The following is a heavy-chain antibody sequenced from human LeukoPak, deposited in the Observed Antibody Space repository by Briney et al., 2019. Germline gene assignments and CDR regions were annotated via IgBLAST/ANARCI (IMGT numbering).Heavy chain of an antibody. V-gene: IGHV3-30-3*01. Sequence: GGSLRLSCAASGFTFSNYAMHWVRQAPGKGLEWVAVISYDGSDEYYADSVKGRFTISRDNSKNTVFLQMNSLRGDETAVYYCARGAPVTMVRGVLWYFDYWGQGTLVTVSS. CDR1: GFTFSNYA. CDR3: ARGAPVTMVRGVLWYFDY. CDR2: ISYDGSDE. J-gene: IGHJ4*02. D-gene: IGHD3-10*01.